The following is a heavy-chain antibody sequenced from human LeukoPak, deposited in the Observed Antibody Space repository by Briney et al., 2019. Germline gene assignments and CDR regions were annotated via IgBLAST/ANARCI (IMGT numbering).Heavy chain of an antibody. CDR3: ASVNMVRGNWFDP. CDR1: GGTFSSYA. J-gene: IGHJ5*02. CDR2: TIPIFGTA. Sequence: ASVKVSSKASGGTFSSYAISWVRQAPGQGLEWMGGTIPIFGTANYAQKFQGRVTITTDESTSTAYMELSSLRSEDTAVYYCASVNMVRGNWFDPWGQGTLVTVSS. V-gene: IGHV1-69*05. D-gene: IGHD3-10*01.